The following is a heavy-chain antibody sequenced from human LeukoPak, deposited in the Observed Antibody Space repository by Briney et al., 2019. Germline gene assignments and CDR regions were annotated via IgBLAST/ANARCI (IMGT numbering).Heavy chain of an antibody. D-gene: IGHD6-19*01. CDR3: ASYLSSGWLYYFDY. J-gene: IGHJ4*02. Sequence: SETLSLTCAVYGGSFSGYYWSWIRQPPGKGLEWIGEINHSGSTNYNPSLKSRVTISVDTSKNEFSLKLSSVTAADTAVYYCASYLSSGWLYYFDYWGQGTLVTVSS. V-gene: IGHV4-34*01. CDR1: GGSFSGYY. CDR2: INHSGST.